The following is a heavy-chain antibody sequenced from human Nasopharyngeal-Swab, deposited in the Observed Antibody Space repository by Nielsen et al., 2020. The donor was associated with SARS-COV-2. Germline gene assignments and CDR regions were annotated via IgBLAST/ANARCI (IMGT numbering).Heavy chain of an antibody. V-gene: IGHV3-23*01. Sequence: GESLKISCAASGFTSSSYAMSWVRQAPGKGLEWVSAISGSGGSTYYADSVKGRFTISRDNSKNTLYLQMNSLRAEDTAVYYCAKPVIVVVAAIWYFDYWGQGTLVTVSS. CDR3: AKPVIVVVAAIWYFDY. CDR2: ISGSGGST. J-gene: IGHJ4*02. D-gene: IGHD2-15*01. CDR1: GFTSSSYA.